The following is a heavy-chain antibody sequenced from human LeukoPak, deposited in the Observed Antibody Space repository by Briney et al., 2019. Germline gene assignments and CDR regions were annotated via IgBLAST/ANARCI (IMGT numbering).Heavy chain of an antibody. D-gene: IGHD3-3*01. CDR2: IYSSGST. J-gene: IGHJ5*02. V-gene: IGHV4-61*02. Sequence: SETLSLTCTVSGGSISSGSYYWSWIRQPAGKGLEWIGRIYSSGSTNYNPSLKSRVTISVDTSKNQFSLKLTSVTAADTAVYYCARDFFASFDPWGQGTLVTVSS. CDR1: GGSISSGSYY. CDR3: ARDFFASFDP.